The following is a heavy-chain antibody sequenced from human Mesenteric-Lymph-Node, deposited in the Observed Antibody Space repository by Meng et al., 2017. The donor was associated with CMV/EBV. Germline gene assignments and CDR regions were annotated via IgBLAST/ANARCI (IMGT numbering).Heavy chain of an antibody. CDR2: IRYDGSDK. Sequence: GESLKISCAASGFTVSSGYMSWVRQAPGKGLEWVAFIRYDGSDKYYADSVKGRFTISRDNSKNTLYLQMNSLRAEDTALFYCAKDSLIGNWLWGQGTLVTVSS. CDR3: AKDSLIGNWL. J-gene: IGHJ4*02. D-gene: IGHD3-9*01. CDR1: GFTVSSGY. V-gene: IGHV3-30*02.